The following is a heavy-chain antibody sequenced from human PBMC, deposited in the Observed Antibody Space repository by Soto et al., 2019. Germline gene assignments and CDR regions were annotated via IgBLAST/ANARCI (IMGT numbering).Heavy chain of an antibody. CDR1: GYTFTSYG. CDR3: ASRALLLWSAELFHDAFDI. Sequence: ASVKVSCKASGYTFTSYGISWVRQAPVQGLEWMGWISAYNGNTNYAQKLQGRVTVTTDTSTSTAYMDLRSLRSDDTALYYCASRALLLWSAELFHDAFDIWRQGTMVTVSS. V-gene: IGHV1-18*01. D-gene: IGHD3-10*01. CDR2: ISAYNGNT. J-gene: IGHJ3*02.